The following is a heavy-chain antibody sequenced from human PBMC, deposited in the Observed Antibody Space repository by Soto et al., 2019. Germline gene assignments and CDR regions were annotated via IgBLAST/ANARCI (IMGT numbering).Heavy chain of an antibody. CDR2: IKEDGSEE. D-gene: IGHD3-3*01. V-gene: IGHV3-7*03. CDR1: GFTFSRFW. CDR3: ARDYDGGGDF. Sequence: EVQDVESGGGLVQPGGSLRLSCAASGFTFSRFWMSWVRQAPGKGLEWVANIKEDGSEEHYIDSVKGRFTISRDNAKNALDLQMNSRRVEDTAIDYCARDYDGGGDFRGQGTLVTVSS. J-gene: IGHJ4*02.